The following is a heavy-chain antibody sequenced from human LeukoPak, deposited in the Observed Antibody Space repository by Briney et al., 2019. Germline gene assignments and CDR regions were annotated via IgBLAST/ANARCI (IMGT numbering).Heavy chain of an antibody. V-gene: IGHV3-23*01. Sequence: GGSLRLSCAASGFTFSSYAMSWVRQAPGKGLEWVSAISGSGGSTYYADSVKGRFTISRDNSKNTLYLQINSLRAEDTAVYYCAKDMVTMVRGVIILPSFDYWGQGTLVTVSS. CDR2: ISGSGGST. CDR3: AKDMVTMVRGVIILPSFDY. D-gene: IGHD3-10*01. J-gene: IGHJ4*02. CDR1: GFTFSSYA.